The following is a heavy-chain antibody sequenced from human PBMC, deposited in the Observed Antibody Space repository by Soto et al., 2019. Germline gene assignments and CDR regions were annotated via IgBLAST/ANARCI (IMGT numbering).Heavy chain of an antibody. D-gene: IGHD3-10*01. CDR3: ARGGGFDSFDY. Sequence: QLQLHMSGSGLVKPSQTLSLTCTVSGASITYGAYSWSWIRQTPGKGLEWIGYINHLENTFYNPSFESRLTLSIDRTKNQFSLNLKSMSAADRAVYFCARGGGFDSFDYWGQGILVTVSS. J-gene: IGHJ4*02. CDR2: INHLENT. CDR1: GASITYGAYS. V-gene: IGHV4-30-2*01.